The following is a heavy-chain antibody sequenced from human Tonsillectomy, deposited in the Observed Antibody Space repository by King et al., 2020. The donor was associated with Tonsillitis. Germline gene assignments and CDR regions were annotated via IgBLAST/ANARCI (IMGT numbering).Heavy chain of an antibody. CDR1: GGTFSSYA. V-gene: IGHV1-69*09. J-gene: IGHJ6*02. CDR3: ARDGSGDGSRLPYYYYGLDV. D-gene: IGHD5-24*01. CDR2: LIPILGIT. Sequence: VQLVQSGAEVKKPGSSVKVSCKASGGTFSSYAIGWVRQAPGQGLEWMGRLIPILGITHYAQKFQGRVTITADKSTSTLYMELSSLRSEDTAVYYCARDGSGDGSRLPYYYYGLDVWGQGTTVTVSS.